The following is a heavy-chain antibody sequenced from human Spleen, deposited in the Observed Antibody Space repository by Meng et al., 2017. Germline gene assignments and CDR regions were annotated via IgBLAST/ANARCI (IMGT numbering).Heavy chain of an antibody. D-gene: IGHD1-26*01. CDR3: ARSTIGGASYLDY. V-gene: IGHV3-74*01. CDR1: GFTFSPYW. J-gene: IGHJ4*02. CDR2: INSDGSRI. Sequence: GESLKISCAASGFTFSPYWMHWVRQAPGKGPVWASRINSDGSRIDYAESVQGRFTISRDNAKNTLYLQMNSLRAEDTAVYYCARSTIGGASYLDYWGQGALVTVSS.